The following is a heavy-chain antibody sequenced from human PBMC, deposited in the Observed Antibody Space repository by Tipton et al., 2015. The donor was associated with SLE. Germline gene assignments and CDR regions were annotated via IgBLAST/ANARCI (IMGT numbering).Heavy chain of an antibody. CDR3: ARTQGVWSGYYMDY. Sequence: TLSLTCTVSGGSISSYYWSWIRQPPGKGLEWIGYIYYSGSTNYNTSLKSRVTISLDTSKNQFSLKLSSVTAADTAVYYCARTQGVWSGYYMDYWGQGTLVTVSS. D-gene: IGHD3-3*01. V-gene: IGHV4-59*01. CDR2: IYYSGST. CDR1: GGSISSYY. J-gene: IGHJ4*02.